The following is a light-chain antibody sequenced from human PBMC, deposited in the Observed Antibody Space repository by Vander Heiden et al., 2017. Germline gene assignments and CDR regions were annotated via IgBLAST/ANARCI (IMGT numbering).Light chain of an antibody. CDR2: AAS. Sequence: AIRMTQSPSSFSASTGDRVTITCRASQGISSYLAWYQQKPGKAPKLLIYAASTLQSGVPSRFSGSGSGTDFTLTTSCLQSEDFATYYCQQYYSYPQTFGQGTKLEIK. J-gene: IGKJ2*01. V-gene: IGKV1-8*01. CDR3: QQYYSYPQT. CDR1: QGISSY.